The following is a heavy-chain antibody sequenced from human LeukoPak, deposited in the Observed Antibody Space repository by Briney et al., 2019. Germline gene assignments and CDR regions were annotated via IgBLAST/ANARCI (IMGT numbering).Heavy chain of an antibody. D-gene: IGHD5-18*01. J-gene: IGHJ4*02. CDR1: GGSLSSYY. CDR2: IYYSGST. CDR3: AIGYSYGFDY. V-gene: IGHV4-59*01. Sequence: SETLSLTCTVSGGSLSSYYWSWIRQPPGKGLEWIGYIYYSGSTNYNPSLKSRVTISVDTSKNQFSLKLSSVTAADTAVYYCAIGYSYGFDYWGQGTLVTVSS.